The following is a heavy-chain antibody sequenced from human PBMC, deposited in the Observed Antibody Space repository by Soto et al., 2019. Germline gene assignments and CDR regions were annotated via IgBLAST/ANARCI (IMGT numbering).Heavy chain of an antibody. V-gene: IGHV4-59*01. D-gene: IGHD3-9*01. Sequence: SETLSLTCTVSGGSISSYYWSWIRQPPGKGLEWIGYIYYSGSTDYNPSLKSRVTISVDTSKNQFSLKLSSVTAADTAVYYCARGTGYSVADRFDYWGQGTKVTVSS. CDR1: GGSISSYY. CDR2: IYYSGST. J-gene: IGHJ4*02. CDR3: ARGTGYSVADRFDY.